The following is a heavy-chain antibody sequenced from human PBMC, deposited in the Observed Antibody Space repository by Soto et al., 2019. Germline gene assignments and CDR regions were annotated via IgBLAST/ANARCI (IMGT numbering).Heavy chain of an antibody. J-gene: IGHJ1*01. CDR1: GYTFTSYA. V-gene: IGHV1-3*01. Sequence: GASVKVSCKASGYTFTSYAMHWVRQAPGQRLEWMGWINAGNGNTKYSQKFQGRVTITRDTSASTAYMELSSLRSEDTAVYYCAREGGSYYYDSSGYLGYFQHWGQGTLVTVSS. CDR2: INAGNGNT. D-gene: IGHD3-22*01. CDR3: AREGGSYYYDSSGYLGYFQH.